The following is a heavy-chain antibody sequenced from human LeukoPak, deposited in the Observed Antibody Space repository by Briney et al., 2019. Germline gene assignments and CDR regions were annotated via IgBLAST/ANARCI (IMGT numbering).Heavy chain of an antibody. CDR3: AREGNYYDSSGYYYKMVAFDI. D-gene: IGHD3-22*01. CDR2: IKQDGSEK. J-gene: IGHJ3*02. Sequence: GGSLRLSCAASGFTFSSYWMSWVRQAPGKGLEWVANIKQDGSEKYYVDSVKGRFTISRDNAKNSLYLQMNSLRAEDTALYYCAREGNYYDSSGYYYKMVAFDIWGQGTMVTVSS. CDR1: GFTFSSYW. V-gene: IGHV3-7*03.